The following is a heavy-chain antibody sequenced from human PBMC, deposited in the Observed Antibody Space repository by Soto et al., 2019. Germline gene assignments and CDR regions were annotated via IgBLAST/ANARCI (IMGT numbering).Heavy chain of an antibody. CDR3: AHHIAAALPFDY. J-gene: IGHJ4*02. V-gene: IGHV2-5*01. CDR2: IYWNDDK. Sequence: QITLKESGPTLVKPTQTLTLTCTFSGFSFSSSGVGVGWIRQPPGKALEWLALIYWNDDKRYSPSLKSRLTITKDTSKNQVVLTMTNMDPVDTATYYCAHHIAAALPFDYWGQGTLVTVSS. D-gene: IGHD6-13*01. CDR1: GFSFSSSGVG.